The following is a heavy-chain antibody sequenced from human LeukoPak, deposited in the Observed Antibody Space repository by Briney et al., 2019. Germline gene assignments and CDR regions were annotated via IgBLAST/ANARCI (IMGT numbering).Heavy chain of an antibody. V-gene: IGHV1-69*05. CDR1: GGTFSSYA. Sequence: ASVKVSCKASGGTFSSYAISWVRQAPGQGLEWMGGIIPIFGTANYAQKFQGRVTITTDESTSTAYMELSSLRSEDTAVYYCARDLLSSGSYWGGLGFDPWGQGTLVTVSS. CDR3: ARDLLSSGSYWGGLGFDP. CDR2: IIPIFGTA. D-gene: IGHD1-26*01. J-gene: IGHJ5*02.